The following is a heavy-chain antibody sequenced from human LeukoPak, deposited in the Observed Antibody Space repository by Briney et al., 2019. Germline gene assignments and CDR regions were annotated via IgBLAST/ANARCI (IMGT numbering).Heavy chain of an antibody. CDR3: ASRKLGNDY. CDR2: IYHSGTT. Sequence: PSETLSLTCAVSGGSIGSSTWWSWVRQPPGKGLEWIGEIYHSGTTNYNPSLKSRVTISVDKSKNQFSLKLSSVTAADTAVYYCASRKLGNDYWGQGTLVTVSS. V-gene: IGHV4-4*02. J-gene: IGHJ4*02. CDR1: GGSIGSSTW. D-gene: IGHD7-27*01.